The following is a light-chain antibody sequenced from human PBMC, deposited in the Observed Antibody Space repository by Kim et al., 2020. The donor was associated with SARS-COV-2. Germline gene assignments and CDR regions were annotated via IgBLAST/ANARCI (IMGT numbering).Light chain of an antibody. V-gene: IGLV3-27*01. Sequence: SVPVPPGPTARITCSGDVLAKKYARWFQQKPGQAPVLVIYKDSERPSGIPERFSGSSSGTTVTLTISGAQVEDEADYYCYSASGVFGGGTQLTVL. J-gene: IGLJ3*02. CDR1: VLAKKY. CDR2: KDS. CDR3: YSASGV.